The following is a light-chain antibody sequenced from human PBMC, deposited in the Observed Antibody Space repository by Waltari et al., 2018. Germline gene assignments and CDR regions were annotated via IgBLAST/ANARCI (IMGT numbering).Light chain of an antibody. J-gene: IGLJ1*01. CDR1: NSNIGANF. Sequence: QSVLTPPPSASGTPGQRVPLSCSGSNSNIGANFVYWYRQFPGPSPKLLIYGNDKRPSGVPDRFSGSKSGSSASLVISGLRSEDEADYYCAAWDDTLSGHSVFGTGTKVTVL. V-gene: IGLV1-47*01. CDR3: AAWDDTLSGHSV. CDR2: GND.